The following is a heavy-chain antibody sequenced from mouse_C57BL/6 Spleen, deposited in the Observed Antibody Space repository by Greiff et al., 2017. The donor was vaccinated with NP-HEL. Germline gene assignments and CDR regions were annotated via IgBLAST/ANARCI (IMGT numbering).Heavy chain of an antibody. Sequence: EVKVEESGGGLVKPGGSLKLSCAASGFTFSDYGMHWVRQAPEKGLEWVAYISSGSSTIYYADTVKGRFTISRDNAKSTLFLQMTSLRSEDTAMYYCARISNYVRYYFDYWGQGTTLTVSS. CDR2: ISSGSSTI. D-gene: IGHD2-5*01. CDR3: ARISNYVRYYFDY. V-gene: IGHV5-17*01. J-gene: IGHJ2*01. CDR1: GFTFSDYG.